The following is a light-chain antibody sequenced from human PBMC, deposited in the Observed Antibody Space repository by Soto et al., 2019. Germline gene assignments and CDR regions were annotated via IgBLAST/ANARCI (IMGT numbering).Light chain of an antibody. CDR3: SSQGATRILV. Sequence: QSALTQPASVSGSPGQSITISCTGTSSDVGCYNYVSWYQQHPGKAPKLMIYDVTNRPSGVSNRFSGSKSGNTASLTISGLQAEDEADYYCSSQGATRILVFGGGTKLTVL. V-gene: IGLV2-14*03. J-gene: IGLJ2*01. CDR2: DVT. CDR1: SSDVGCYNY.